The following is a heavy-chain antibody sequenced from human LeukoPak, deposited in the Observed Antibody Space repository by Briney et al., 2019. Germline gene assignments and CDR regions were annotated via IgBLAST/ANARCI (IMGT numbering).Heavy chain of an antibody. J-gene: IGHJ4*02. CDR1: GSTLFNIYW. V-gene: IGHV3-74*01. CDR2: INSDGSGT. Sequence: PGGSLRLSCEASGSTLFNIYWMHWVRQAPGKGLVWVSHINSDGSGTSYADSVKGRFTVSRDNAKNTLYLQMNSLRAEDTAVYYCAAWGDLDYWGQGTLVTVSS. CDR3: AAWGDLDY. D-gene: IGHD3-16*01.